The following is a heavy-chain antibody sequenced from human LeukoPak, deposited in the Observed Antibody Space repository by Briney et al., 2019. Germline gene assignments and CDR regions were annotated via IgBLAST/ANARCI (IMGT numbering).Heavy chain of an antibody. CDR1: GGSISSGSYS. J-gene: IGHJ4*02. CDR3: ARWYYDGSGYNDY. Sequence: SQTLSLTCTGSGGSISSGSYSWSWIRQPAGKGLEWIGRIYTSGSTNYNPSLKSRVTISVDTSKNQFSLKLSSVTAADTAVYYCARWYYDGSGYNDYWGQGTLVTVSS. CDR2: IYTSGST. V-gene: IGHV4-61*02. D-gene: IGHD3-22*01.